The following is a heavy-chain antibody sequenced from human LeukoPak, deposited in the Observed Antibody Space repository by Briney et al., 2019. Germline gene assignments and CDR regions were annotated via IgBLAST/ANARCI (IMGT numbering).Heavy chain of an antibody. Sequence: GGSLRLSCTASGFTFGDYAMSWVRQAPGKGLEWVGFIRSKAYGGTTEYAASVKGRFTISRDDSKSIAYLQINSLKTEDTAVYYCTRDLYDSSGYNLFDYWGQGTLVTVSS. V-gene: IGHV3-49*04. CDR1: GFTFGDYA. J-gene: IGHJ4*02. CDR3: TRDLYDSSGYNLFDY. CDR2: IRSKAYGGTT. D-gene: IGHD3-22*01.